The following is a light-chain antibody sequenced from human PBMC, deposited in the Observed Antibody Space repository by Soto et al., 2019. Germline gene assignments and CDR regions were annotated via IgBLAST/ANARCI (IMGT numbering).Light chain of an antibody. CDR3: QQYGSSPVT. J-gene: IGKJ1*01. CDR2: GAF. Sequence: EIVLTQSPGTLSLSPGERATLSCRASQSIRSNYLAWYQQKPGQAPRFLIYGAFRRATGIPGRFSGSGSGTDFTLTISRLEPEDFAVYYCQQYGSSPVTFGQGTKVEIK. V-gene: IGKV3-20*01. CDR1: QSIRSNY.